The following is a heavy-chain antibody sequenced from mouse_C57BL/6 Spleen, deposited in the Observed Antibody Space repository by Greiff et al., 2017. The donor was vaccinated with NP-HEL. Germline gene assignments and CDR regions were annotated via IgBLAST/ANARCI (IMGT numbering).Heavy chain of an antibody. CDR2: IYPGDGDT. D-gene: IGHD1-1*01. CDR1: GYAFSSYW. J-gene: IGHJ2*01. Sequence: QVQLKQSGAELVKPGASVKISCKASGYAFSSYWMNWVKQRPGKGLEWIGQIYPGDGDTNYNGKFKGKATLTADKSSSTAYMQLSSLTSEDSAVYVCAREGTITTVFDYWGQGTTLTVSS. V-gene: IGHV1-80*01. CDR3: AREGTITTVFDY.